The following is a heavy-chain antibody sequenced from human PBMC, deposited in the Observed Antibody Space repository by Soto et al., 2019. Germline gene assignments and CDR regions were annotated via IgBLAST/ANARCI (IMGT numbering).Heavy chain of an antibody. D-gene: IGHD1-26*01. CDR3: ARQGSWTYYYYGLDV. J-gene: IGHJ6*02. Sequence: QVQLVQSGPDVKKPGASVKVSCEASGYTFTTSGISWVRQAPGPGLEWMGWSITYNGDTNSAQKFQGRVTMTADTSTGTAYIELMSLKSDDTAVYYCARQGSWTYYYYGLDVWGQGPTVPVSS. CDR1: GYTFTTSG. V-gene: IGHV1-18*01. CDR2: SITYNGDT.